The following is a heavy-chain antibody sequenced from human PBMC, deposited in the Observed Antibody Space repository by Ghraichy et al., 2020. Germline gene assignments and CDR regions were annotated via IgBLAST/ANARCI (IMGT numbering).Heavy chain of an antibody. D-gene: IGHD3-9*01. J-gene: IGHJ4*02. V-gene: IGHV4-34*01. CDR2: INHSGST. CDR3: ARGDGTYYDILTGYYPTYYFDY. CDR1: GGSFSGYY. Sequence: SQTLSLTCAVYGGSFSGYYWSWIRQPPGKGLEWIGEINHSGSTNYNPSLKSRVTISVDTSKNQFSLKLSSVTAADTAVYYCARGDGTYYDILTGYYPTYYFDYWGQGTLVTVSS.